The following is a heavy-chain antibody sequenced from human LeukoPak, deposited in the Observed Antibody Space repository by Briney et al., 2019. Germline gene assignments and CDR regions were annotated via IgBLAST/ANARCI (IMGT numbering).Heavy chain of an antibody. CDR3: ARGTYDYVWGSYRYQSYYFDY. V-gene: IGHV1-8*01. J-gene: IGHJ4*02. D-gene: IGHD3-16*02. CDR1: GYTFTCYD. Sequence: ASVKVSCKASGYTFTCYDINWVRQATGQGLEWMGWMNPNSGNTGYAQKFQGRVTMTRNTSISAAYMELSSLRSEDTAVYYCARGTYDYVWGSYRYQSYYFDYWGQGTLVTVSS. CDR2: MNPNSGNT.